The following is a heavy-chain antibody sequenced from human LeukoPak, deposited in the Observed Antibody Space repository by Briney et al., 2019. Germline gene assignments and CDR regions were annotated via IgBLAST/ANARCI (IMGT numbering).Heavy chain of an antibody. D-gene: IGHD3-10*01. Sequence: GGSLRLSCAASGFTFSSYSMNWVRQAPGKGLEWVSYISNSSSPIYYADSVKGRFTISRDNAKNSLYLQMNSLRAEDTAVYYCARDTYGSGSYYNAPLDYWGQGTLVTVSS. V-gene: IGHV3-48*01. J-gene: IGHJ4*02. CDR1: GFTFSSYS. CDR3: ARDTYGSGSYYNAPLDY. CDR2: ISNSSSPI.